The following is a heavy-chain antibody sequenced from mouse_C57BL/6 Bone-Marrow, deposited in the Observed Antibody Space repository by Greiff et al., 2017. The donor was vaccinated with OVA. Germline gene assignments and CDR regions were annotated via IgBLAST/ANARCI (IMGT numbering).Heavy chain of an antibody. V-gene: IGHV1-69*01. CDR2: IDPSDSYT. Sequence: QVQLQQPGAELVMPGASVKLSCKASGYTFTSYWMHWVKQRPGQGLEWIGEIDPSDSYTNYNQKFKGKSTLTVDKSSSTAYMQLSSLTSEDSAVYFCATSYGSRTAYWGQGTTLTVSS. CDR1: GYTFTSYW. D-gene: IGHD1-1*01. J-gene: IGHJ2*01. CDR3: ATSYGSRTAY.